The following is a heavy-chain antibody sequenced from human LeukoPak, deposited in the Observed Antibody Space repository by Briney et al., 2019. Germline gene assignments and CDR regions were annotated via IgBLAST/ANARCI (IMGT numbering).Heavy chain of an antibody. Sequence: PSETLSLTCTVSGGSISSYYWSWIRQPPGKGLEWIGYIYTSGSTNYNPSLKSRVTISVDTSKNQFSLKLSSVTAADTAVYYCARHNGDYDRYYYSIDVWGEGTPVTVSS. D-gene: IGHD4-17*01. J-gene: IGHJ6*03. CDR2: IYTSGST. V-gene: IGHV4-4*09. CDR3: ARHNGDYDRYYYSIDV. CDR1: GGSISSYY.